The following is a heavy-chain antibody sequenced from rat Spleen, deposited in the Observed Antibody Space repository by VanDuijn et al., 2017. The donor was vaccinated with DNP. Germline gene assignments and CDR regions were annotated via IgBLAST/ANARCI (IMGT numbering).Heavy chain of an antibody. CDR2: ISSGGST. Sequence: QVQLTESGPGLVQPSETLSLTCTVSGFSLTAYSVYWVRQPPGKGLEWIAAISSGGSTYYNSGLKSRLSISRDTSKSQVFLKINSLQTEDTAIYFCTRDVPNYLDYWGQGIMVTVSS. V-gene: IGHV2S12*01. CDR1: GFSLTAYS. CDR3: TRDVPNYLDY. J-gene: IGHJ2*01.